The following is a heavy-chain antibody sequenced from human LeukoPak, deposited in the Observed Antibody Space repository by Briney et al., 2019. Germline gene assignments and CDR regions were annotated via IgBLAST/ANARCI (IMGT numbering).Heavy chain of an antibody. CDR1: GFTFSSYA. V-gene: IGHV3-23*01. Sequence: GGPLRLSCAASGFTFSSYAMSWVRQAPGKGLEWVSTISGSGGSTYYADSVKGRFTISRDNSKNTLYLQMNSLRDEDTAVYYCAKGVYSSGWTPFDYWGQGTLVTVSS. D-gene: IGHD6-19*01. CDR3: AKGVYSSGWTPFDY. J-gene: IGHJ4*02. CDR2: ISGSGGST.